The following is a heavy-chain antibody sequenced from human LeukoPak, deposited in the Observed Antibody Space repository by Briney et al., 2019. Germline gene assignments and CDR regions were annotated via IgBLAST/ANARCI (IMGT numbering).Heavy chain of an antibody. J-gene: IGHJ3*02. Sequence: GESLKISCAASGFTFDDYGMSWVRQAPGKGLEWVSGINWNGGSTGYADSVKGRFTISRDNAKNSLYLQMNSLRAEDTALYYCAIPQDYYDSSGYYPQGFDIWGQGTMVTVSS. D-gene: IGHD3-22*01. CDR1: GFTFDDYG. CDR2: INWNGGST. CDR3: AIPQDYYDSSGYYPQGFDI. V-gene: IGHV3-20*04.